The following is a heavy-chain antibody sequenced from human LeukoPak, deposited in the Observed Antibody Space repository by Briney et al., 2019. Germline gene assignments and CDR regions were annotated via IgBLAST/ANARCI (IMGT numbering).Heavy chain of an antibody. V-gene: IGHV3-33*01. J-gene: IGHJ6*02. CDR3: ARGHSSYGMDV. D-gene: IGHD6-6*01. CDR2: IWYDGSHK. CDR1: GFTFSRSG. Sequence: GGSLRLSCAASGFTFSRSGMHWVRQAPGKGLEWVSVIWYDGSHKDYADSVKGRFTISRDNSKNTLFMQMNSLRAEDTAVYYCARGHSSYGMDVWGQGTAVTVSS.